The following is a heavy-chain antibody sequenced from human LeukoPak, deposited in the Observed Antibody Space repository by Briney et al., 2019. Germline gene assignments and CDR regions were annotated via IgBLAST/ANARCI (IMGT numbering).Heavy chain of an antibody. Sequence: PGGSLRLSCAASGFTFSSYAMSWVRQAPGKGLEWVSAIGGSGGSTYYADSVKGRFTISRDNSKNTLYLQMNSLRAEDTAVYYCAKDGPLVVTAPGHYWGQGTLVTVSS. V-gene: IGHV3-23*01. D-gene: IGHD2-21*02. J-gene: IGHJ4*02. CDR1: GFTFSSYA. CDR2: IGGSGGST. CDR3: AKDGPLVVTAPGHY.